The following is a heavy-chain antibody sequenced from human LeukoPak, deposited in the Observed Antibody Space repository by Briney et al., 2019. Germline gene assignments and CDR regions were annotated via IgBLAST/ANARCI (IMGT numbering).Heavy chain of an antibody. Sequence: ASVKVSCKASGYTFTGYYMHWVRQAPGQGLEWMGWINPNSGGTNYAQKFQGRVTITADESTSTAYMELSSLRSEDTAVYYCASGPGYSYGYLPSDWGQGTLVTVSS. J-gene: IGHJ4*02. CDR3: ASGPGYSYGYLPSD. D-gene: IGHD5-18*01. CDR1: GYTFTGYY. V-gene: IGHV1-2*02. CDR2: INPNSGGT.